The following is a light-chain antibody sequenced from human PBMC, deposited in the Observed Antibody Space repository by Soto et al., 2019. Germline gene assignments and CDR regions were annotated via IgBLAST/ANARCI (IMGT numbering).Light chain of an antibody. J-gene: IGKJ1*01. CDR3: QQYGSSLTWT. CDR2: GAS. Sequence: EIVLTQSPGTLSLSPGESATLSCRASQSVSSSYLAWYQQKPGQAPRLLIYGASSRATGIPDRFSGSGSGTDFTLTISRLEPEDFAVYYGQQYGSSLTWTVGQGTKVEI. V-gene: IGKV3-20*01. CDR1: QSVSSSY.